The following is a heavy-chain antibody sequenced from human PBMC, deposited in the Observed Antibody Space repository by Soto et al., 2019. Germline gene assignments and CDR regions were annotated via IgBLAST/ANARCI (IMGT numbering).Heavy chain of an antibody. V-gene: IGHV3-21*02. Sequence: EVQLVESGGGLVKPGGSLRLSCAASGFTFSTYSMNWVRQAPGKGLEWVSSISSSSTYIYYADSVKGRFPISRDNDKNSLYLQMNSLRADDTDMYYCASDQGAGVGATIPYYFENWGQGTLVTVSS. CDR3: ASDQGAGVGATIPYYFEN. D-gene: IGHD5-12*01. CDR2: ISSSSTYI. CDR1: GFTFSTYS. J-gene: IGHJ4*02.